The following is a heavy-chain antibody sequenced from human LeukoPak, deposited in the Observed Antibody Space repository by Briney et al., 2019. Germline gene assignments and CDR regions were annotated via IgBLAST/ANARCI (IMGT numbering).Heavy chain of an antibody. V-gene: IGHV1-18*01. CDR1: GYTFSSNG. D-gene: IGHD4-17*01. CDR2: INPDNDDT. J-gene: IGHJ6*03. CDR3: ARVYGYYYYYMDV. Sequence: ASVTVSCTASGYTFSSNGIIWVRQAPGQGLEWMGWINPDNDDTKYVQTFQGRLTMTTDTSTSTTYMELRNLRSDDTAVYYCARVYGYYYYYMDVWGKGTTVTVSS.